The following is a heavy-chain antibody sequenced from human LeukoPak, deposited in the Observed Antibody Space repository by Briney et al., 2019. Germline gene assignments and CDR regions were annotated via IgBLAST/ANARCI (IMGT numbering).Heavy chain of an antibody. V-gene: IGHV5-51*01. CDR3: ARQSVAGTFHDYYYYMDV. D-gene: IGHD1-7*01. CDR2: IYPGDSDT. Sequence: GESLKISCKGSGYSFTSYWIGWVRQMPGKGLEWMGIIYPGDSDTRYSPSFQGQVTISADKSISTAYLQWSSLKASDTAMYSCARQSVAGTFHDYYYYMDVWGKGTTVTVSS. J-gene: IGHJ6*03. CDR1: GYSFTSYW.